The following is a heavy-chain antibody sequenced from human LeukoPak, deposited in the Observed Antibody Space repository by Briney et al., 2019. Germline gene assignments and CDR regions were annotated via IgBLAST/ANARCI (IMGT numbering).Heavy chain of an antibody. J-gene: IGHJ5*02. V-gene: IGHV4-4*09. CDR1: GDSINTHY. CDR2: FYTSGST. CDR3: ARYCRSGSCYSGRTFDP. D-gene: IGHD2-15*01. Sequence: SETLSLTCTVSGDSINTHYWSWIRQSPGKGLEWIGYFYTSGSTNFNPSLKGRVTISVDTSKNQFSLKLSSVSAADTAVYYCARYCRSGSCYSGRTFDPWGQGTRVTVSS.